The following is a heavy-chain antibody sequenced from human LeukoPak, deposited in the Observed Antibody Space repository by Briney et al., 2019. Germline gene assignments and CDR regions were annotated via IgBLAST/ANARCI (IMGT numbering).Heavy chain of an antibody. V-gene: IGHV1-8*03. CDR1: GYTFTSYD. J-gene: IGHJ3*02. CDR3: ARELERDAFDI. D-gene: IGHD1-1*01. CDR2: MNPNSGNT. Sequence: GASVKVSCKASGYTFTSYDINWVRQATGQGLEWMGWMNPNSGNTGYAQKYQGRVTITRKTSISTDYMELSSLRSEDTAVYYCARELERDAFDIWGQGTMVTVSS.